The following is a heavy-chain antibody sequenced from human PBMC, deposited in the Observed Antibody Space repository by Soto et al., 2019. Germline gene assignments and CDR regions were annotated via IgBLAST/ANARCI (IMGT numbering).Heavy chain of an antibody. D-gene: IGHD6-13*01. Sequence: GGSLRLSCAASGFTFSSYAMSWVRQAPGKGLEWVSAISASGGSTYYADSVKGRFTISRDNSKNTLYLQMNSLRAEDTAVYYCAKVPGYSTSWYGKNWFDPWGQGTLVTVSS. CDR2: ISASGGST. CDR1: GFTFSSYA. J-gene: IGHJ5*02. V-gene: IGHV3-23*01. CDR3: AKVPGYSTSWYGKNWFDP.